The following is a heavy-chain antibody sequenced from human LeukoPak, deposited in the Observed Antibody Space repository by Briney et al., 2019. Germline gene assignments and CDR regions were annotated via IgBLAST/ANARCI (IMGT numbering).Heavy chain of an antibody. J-gene: IGHJ4*02. Sequence: PEGSLTLSCAASGFIFSSYGMHWVRQAPGKGLEWVAFIRNDASNKYYGDSVKGRFTISRDNSKNTLYLQMNSLRAEDTAVYYCAKDYYASGNNPYTFDYWGQGTLVTASS. CDR1: GFIFSSYG. CDR3: AKDYYASGNNPYTFDY. V-gene: IGHV3-30*02. D-gene: IGHD3-10*01. CDR2: IRNDASNK.